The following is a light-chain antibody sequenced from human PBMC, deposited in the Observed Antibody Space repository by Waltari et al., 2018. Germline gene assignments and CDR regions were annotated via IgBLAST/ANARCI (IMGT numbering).Light chain of an antibody. Sequence: VFTQSPGTLSLYPGERATLSCRASEHIGNDYLPWYQQRPGQAPRLPMYGASGRASGISDKFSGSGSGTDFTLTIGRLDPEDFALYYCQQYYSLPWTFGQGTRVDIK. CDR2: GAS. V-gene: IGKV3-20*01. CDR1: EHIGNDY. CDR3: QQYYSLPWT. J-gene: IGKJ1*01.